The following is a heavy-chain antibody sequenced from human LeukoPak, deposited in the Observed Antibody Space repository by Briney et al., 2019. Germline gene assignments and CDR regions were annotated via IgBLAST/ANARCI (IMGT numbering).Heavy chain of an antibody. Sequence: SQTLSLTCTVSVGSLSSGGYYWSWIRQHPGKGLEWIGYIYYSGSTYYNPSLKSRVTISVDTSKNQFSLKLSSVTAADTAVYYCARSYYYGSGSYFDYWGQGTLVTVSS. V-gene: IGHV4-31*03. CDR1: VGSLSSGGYY. J-gene: IGHJ4*02. D-gene: IGHD3-10*01. CDR3: ARSYYYGSGSYFDY. CDR2: IYYSGST.